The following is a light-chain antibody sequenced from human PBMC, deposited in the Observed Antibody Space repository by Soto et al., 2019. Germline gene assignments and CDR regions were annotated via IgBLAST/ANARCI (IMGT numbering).Light chain of an antibody. V-gene: IGKV2-28*01. Sequence: DIVMTQSPLSLPVTPGEPASISCSSSKSLLHTNGYNYLDWYLQKPGQSPQALIYLGSNRSSGVPDRFSGSGSGTDFTLKISRVEAEDVGVYYCMQPLQTPRTFGQGTKVEIK. J-gene: IGKJ1*01. CDR1: KSLLHTNGYNY. CDR2: LGS. CDR3: MQPLQTPRT.